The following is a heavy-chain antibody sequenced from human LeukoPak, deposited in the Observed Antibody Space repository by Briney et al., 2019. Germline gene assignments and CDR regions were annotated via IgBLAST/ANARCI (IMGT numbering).Heavy chain of an antibody. J-gene: IGHJ5*02. CDR2: IVPLFGTS. CDR3: ARSNNYYDSSGYLRTNWFDP. CDR1: GGTFSNYA. Sequence: ASVKVSCKASGGTFSNYAFSWVRQAPGQGLEWMGGIVPLFGTSNYAQNFRGGVTITADKSTSTVYMKLSNLRPEDTAVYYCARSNNYYDSSGYLRTNWFDPWGQGTLVTVSS. V-gene: IGHV1-69*06. D-gene: IGHD3-22*01.